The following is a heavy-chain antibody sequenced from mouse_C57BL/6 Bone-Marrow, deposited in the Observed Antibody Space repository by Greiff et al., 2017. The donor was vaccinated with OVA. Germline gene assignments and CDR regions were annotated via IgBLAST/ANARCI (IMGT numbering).Heavy chain of an antibody. Sequence: VMLVESGPELVKPGASVKISCKASGYAFSSSWMNWVKQRPGKGLEWIGRIYPGDGDTNYNGKFKGKATLTADKSSSTAYMQLSSLTSEDSAVYFCARGGYYYGSSPWFAYWGQGTLVTVSA. CDR3: ARGGYYYGSSPWFAY. J-gene: IGHJ3*01. D-gene: IGHD1-1*01. CDR2: IYPGDGDT. CDR1: GYAFSSSW. V-gene: IGHV1-82*01.